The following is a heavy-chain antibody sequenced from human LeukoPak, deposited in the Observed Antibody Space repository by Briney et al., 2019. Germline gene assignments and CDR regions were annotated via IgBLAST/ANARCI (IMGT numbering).Heavy chain of an antibody. J-gene: IGHJ2*01. CDR2: INNGGSST. CDR1: GFTFSNYW. D-gene: IGHD4-17*01. Sequence: GGSLRLSCAASGFTFSNYWMHRVRHAPGKGLVSVSRINNGGSSTSYADSVKGRFTISRDNAKNTLYLQMNSLRAEDTAVYYCARDTVWYFDLWGRGTLVTVSS. CDR3: ARDTVWYFDL. V-gene: IGHV3-74*01.